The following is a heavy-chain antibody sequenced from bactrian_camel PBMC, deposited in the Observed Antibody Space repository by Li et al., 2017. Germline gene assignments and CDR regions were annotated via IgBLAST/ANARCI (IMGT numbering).Heavy chain of an antibody. Sequence: QVQLVESGGGLVQPGGSLTLSCAVSGYIYSSNCMAWFRQAPRKEREGIAAIYTGGNTYYADSVKGRFTISQENDKSTVYLEMNNLQVEDTAVYYCEADSPDYDAGWYSSCPNPEFGTWGQGTQVTVS. J-gene: IGHJ6*01. CDR2: IYTGGNT. V-gene: IGHV3S53*01. D-gene: IGHD1*01. CDR3: EADSPDYDAGWYSSCPNPEFGT. CDR1: GYIYSSNC.